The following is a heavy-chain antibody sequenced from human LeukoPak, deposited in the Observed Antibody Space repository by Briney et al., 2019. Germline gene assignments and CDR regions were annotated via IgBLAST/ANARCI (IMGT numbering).Heavy chain of an antibody. V-gene: IGHV3-48*03. CDR1: GFTFSSYE. CDR2: ISNSGSTT. D-gene: IGHD6-19*01. Sequence: PGGSLRLSCAASGFTFSSYEMNWVRQAPGKGLEWLSYISNSGSTTYYADSVKGRFTVSRDNAKNSLYLQMNSLRAEDTAVYYCARADSSGPFSYFDYWGQGTLVTVSS. J-gene: IGHJ4*02. CDR3: ARADSSGPFSYFDY.